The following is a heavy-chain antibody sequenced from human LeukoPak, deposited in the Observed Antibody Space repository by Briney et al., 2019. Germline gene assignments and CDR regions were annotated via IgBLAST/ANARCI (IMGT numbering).Heavy chain of an antibody. CDR2: ISSSGSST. D-gene: IGHD5-18*01. CDR3: ARDRGYSYGPPGY. V-gene: IGHV3-21*01. CDR1: GITFSNYV. Sequence: GGSLRLSCAASGITFSNYVMTWVRQAPGKGLEWVSTISSSGSSTYYAVSVKGRFTISRDNAKNSLYLQMNSLRAEDTAVYYCARDRGYSYGPPGYWGQGTLVTVSS. J-gene: IGHJ4*02.